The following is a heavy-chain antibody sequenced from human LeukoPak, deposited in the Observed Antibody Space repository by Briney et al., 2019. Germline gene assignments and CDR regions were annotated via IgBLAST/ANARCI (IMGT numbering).Heavy chain of an antibody. V-gene: IGHV3-48*03. CDR1: GFTFSSYE. CDR3: AREKTACGGDCYDS. D-gene: IGHD2-21*01. J-gene: IGHJ4*02. Sequence: GGTLRLSCAASGFTFSSYEMNWVRQAPGKWLECVSSFCSSGTPIHYADSVKGPFTISRDNAKNSLFLQMNSLRAEDTAVYYCAREKTACGGDCYDSWGQGTLVTVSS. CDR2: FCSSGTPI.